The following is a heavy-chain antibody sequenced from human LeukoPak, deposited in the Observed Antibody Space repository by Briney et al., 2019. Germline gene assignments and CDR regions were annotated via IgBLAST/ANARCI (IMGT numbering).Heavy chain of an antibody. CDR3: ASHYCSSTSCQGSDY. CDR2: ISSSSSYI. CDR1: GFTFSSYS. D-gene: IGHD2-2*01. J-gene: IGHJ4*02. Sequence: PGGSLRLSCAASGFTFSSYSMNWVRQAPGKGLEWVSSISSSSSYIYYADSVKGRFTISRDNAENSLYLQMNSLRAEDTAVYYCASHYCSSTSCQGSDYWGQGTLVTVSS. V-gene: IGHV3-21*01.